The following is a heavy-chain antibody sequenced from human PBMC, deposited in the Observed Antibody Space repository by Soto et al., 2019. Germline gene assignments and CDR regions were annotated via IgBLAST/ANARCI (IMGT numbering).Heavy chain of an antibody. CDR1: GFTFSSYA. Sequence: QVQLVESGGGVVQPGRSLRLSCAASGFTFSSYAMHWVRQAPGKGLEWVAVISYDGTNKYYADSVKGRFTISRDNSKDTLYLQRNSLTAEDTAVYYCARDEQLALDYWGQGTLVTVSS. CDR2: ISYDGTNK. CDR3: ARDEQLALDY. D-gene: IGHD6-6*01. V-gene: IGHV3-30-3*01. J-gene: IGHJ4*02.